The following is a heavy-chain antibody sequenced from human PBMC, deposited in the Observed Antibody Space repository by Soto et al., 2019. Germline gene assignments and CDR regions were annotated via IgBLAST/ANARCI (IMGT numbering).Heavy chain of an antibody. CDR2: ISGSGGST. Sequence: EVQLLESGGGLVQPGGSLRLSCAASGFTFSSYAMSWVRQAPGKWLEWVSAISGSGGSTYYADSVKGRFTISRDNSHNTLYLQMNSPRAEDTAVYYCAKDIGDMIASQNWFDPWGQGTLVTFSS. J-gene: IGHJ5*02. V-gene: IGHV3-23*01. D-gene: IGHD3-22*01. CDR3: AKDIGDMIASQNWFDP. CDR1: GFTFSSYA.